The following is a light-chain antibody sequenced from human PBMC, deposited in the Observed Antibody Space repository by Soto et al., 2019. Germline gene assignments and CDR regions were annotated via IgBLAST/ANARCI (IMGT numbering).Light chain of an antibody. Sequence: EVVLTQSPGTVSLSPGERATLSCRASQSVTSNYLAWYQQKPGQAPRLLIYAASSRATGIPDRFSGSGSVTDFTLSISRLEPEDFAVSYCQQYGSLVTWTFVQGTKVEIK. CDR2: AAS. V-gene: IGKV3-20*01. CDR1: QSVTSNY. CDR3: QQYGSLVTWT. J-gene: IGKJ1*01.